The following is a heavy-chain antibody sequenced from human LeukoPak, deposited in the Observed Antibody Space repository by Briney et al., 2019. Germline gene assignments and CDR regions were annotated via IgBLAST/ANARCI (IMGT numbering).Heavy chain of an antibody. Sequence: GGSLRLSCAASGFIVNSNYMNWVRQAPGKGLEWVGRIKSKTDGGTIDYAAPVKGRFTISRDDSKNTLYLQMDNLKTEDTAIYYCSTPSFWGQGTLVTVSS. CDR1: GFIVNSNY. V-gene: IGHV3-15*07. J-gene: IGHJ4*02. CDR2: IKSKTDGGTI. CDR3: STPSF.